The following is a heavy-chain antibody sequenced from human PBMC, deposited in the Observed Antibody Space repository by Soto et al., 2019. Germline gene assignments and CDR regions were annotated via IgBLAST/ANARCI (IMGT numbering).Heavy chain of an antibody. J-gene: IGHJ5*02. CDR3: ARGIRDSYGLLGWFDP. V-gene: IGHV4-59*01. D-gene: IGHD3-3*01. CDR1: GGSISTYY. Sequence: SETLSLTCSVFGGSISTYYWNWIQQPPGKGLEWIGYIYYRGSTNYSPSLKSRVTMSVDTSKNQFSLKLNSVTAADTAVYYCARGIRDSYGLLGWFDPWGQGTLVTVSS. CDR2: IYYRGST.